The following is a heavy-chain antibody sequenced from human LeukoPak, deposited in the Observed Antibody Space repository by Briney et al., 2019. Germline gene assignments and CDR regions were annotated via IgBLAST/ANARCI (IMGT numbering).Heavy chain of an antibody. Sequence: PGGSLRLSCAASGLTFSSYAMSWVRQAPGKGLEWVSAISGSGGSTYYADSVKGRFTISRDNSKNTLYLQMNSLRAEDTAVYYCAKLNTYYYGSGDYWGQGTLVTVSS. V-gene: IGHV3-23*01. CDR3: AKLNTYYYGSGDY. CDR2: ISGSGGST. CDR1: GLTFSSYA. D-gene: IGHD3-10*01. J-gene: IGHJ4*02.